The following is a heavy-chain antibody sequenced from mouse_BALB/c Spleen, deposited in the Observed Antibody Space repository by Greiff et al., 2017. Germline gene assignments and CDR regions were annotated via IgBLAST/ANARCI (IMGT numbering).Heavy chain of an antibody. D-gene: IGHD3-3*01. CDR3: ARVGFDY. V-gene: IGHV5-9-4*01. CDR1: GFTFSSYD. J-gene: IGHJ2*01. Sequence: EVKLEESGGGLVKPGGSLKLSCAASGFTFSSYDMSWVRQSPEKRLEWVAEISSGGSYTYYPDTVTGRFTISRDNAKNTLYLEMSSLRSEDTAMYYCARVGFDYWGQGTTLTVSS. CDR2: ISSGGSYT.